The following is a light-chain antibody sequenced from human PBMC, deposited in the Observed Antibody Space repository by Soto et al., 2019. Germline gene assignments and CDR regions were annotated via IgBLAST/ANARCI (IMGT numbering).Light chain of an antibody. CDR2: GAS. Sequence: EIVMTQSPATLSVSPRERATLSCRASQSVSSNLVWYQQKPGQAPRLLIYGASTRATGIPARFSGSGSGTEFTLTISSLQSEDFAVYYCQQYYNWPRTFGQGTKVEIK. CDR3: QQYYNWPRT. J-gene: IGKJ1*01. CDR1: QSVSSN. V-gene: IGKV3-15*01.